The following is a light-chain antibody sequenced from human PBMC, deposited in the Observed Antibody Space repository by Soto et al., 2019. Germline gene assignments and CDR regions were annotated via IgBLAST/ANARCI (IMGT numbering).Light chain of an antibody. CDR1: SPNIGTNY. Sequence: QLVLTQPPSASGTPGQRVTISCSGSSPNIGTNYVYWYQQVPGTAPKLLIYSNNQRPSGVPDRFSGSKSGTSASLAIRGLRSEDEADYYCATWDDSLRGRVFGGGTKLTVL. CDR2: SNN. CDR3: ATWDDSLRGRV. J-gene: IGLJ3*02. V-gene: IGLV1-47*02.